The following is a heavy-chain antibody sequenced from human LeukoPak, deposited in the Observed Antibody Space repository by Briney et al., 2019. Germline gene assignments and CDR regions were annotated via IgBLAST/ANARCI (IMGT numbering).Heavy chain of an antibody. Sequence: GGSLRLSCVGSGFTFRSRWVNWVRQAPGKGLEWVSYISSSGSTIYYADSVKGRFTISRDNAKNSLYLQMNSLRAEDTAVYYCARWDHSYPFDYWGQGTLVTVSS. CDR2: ISSSGSTI. V-gene: IGHV3-48*04. D-gene: IGHD4-11*01. CDR3: ARWDHSYPFDY. CDR1: GFTFRSRW. J-gene: IGHJ4*02.